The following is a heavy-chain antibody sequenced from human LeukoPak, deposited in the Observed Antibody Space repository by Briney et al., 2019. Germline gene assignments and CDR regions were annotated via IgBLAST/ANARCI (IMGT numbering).Heavy chain of an antibody. J-gene: IGHJ4*02. CDR3: ARNFGPYSNILYSLDY. CDR2: ISYDGSNK. V-gene: IGHV3-30*03. CDR1: GFTFSSYG. Sequence: PGGSLRLSCAASGFTFSSYGMHWVRQAPGKGLEWVAVISYDGSNKYYADSVKGRFTISRDNSKNTLYLQMNSLRAVDTAVYYCARNFGPYSNILYSLDYWGQGTLVTVSS. D-gene: IGHD6-13*01.